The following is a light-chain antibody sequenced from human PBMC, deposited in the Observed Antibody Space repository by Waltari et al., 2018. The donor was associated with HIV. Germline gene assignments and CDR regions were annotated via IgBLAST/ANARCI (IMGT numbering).Light chain of an antibody. J-gene: IGLJ3*02. Sequence: QSVVTQPPSVSGTPGQTVTISCSGSTSNIGIKTVNWYQHLPGTAPKRLIYGNYQRPSGVPDRFSASKSGTSASLAICGLQSEDEADYYCASWDASLNGWVFGGGTKLTVL. CDR1: TSNIGIKT. CDR2: GNY. CDR3: ASWDASLNGWV. V-gene: IGLV1-44*01.